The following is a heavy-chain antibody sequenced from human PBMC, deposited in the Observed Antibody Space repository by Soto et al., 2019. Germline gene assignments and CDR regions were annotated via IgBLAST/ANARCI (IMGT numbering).Heavy chain of an antibody. CDR2: ISGSGGGT. D-gene: IGHD2-15*01. CDR3: ARDQRGFNTPADY. J-gene: IGHJ4*02. V-gene: IGHV3-23*01. Sequence: PGGSLRLSCAASEFIFANYAMNWVRQAPGKGLEWVSSISGSGGGTSYADSVKGRFTISRDNSKNTLSLEMSSLRVEDTGVYYCARDQRGFNTPADYWGQGALVTVSS. CDR1: EFIFANYA.